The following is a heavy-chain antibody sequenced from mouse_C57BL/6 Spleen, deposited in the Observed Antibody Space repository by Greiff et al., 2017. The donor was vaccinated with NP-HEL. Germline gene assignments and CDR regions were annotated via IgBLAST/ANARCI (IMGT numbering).Heavy chain of an antibody. CDR1: GFSFTDYN. Sequence: VPLLQSGPDLVKPGASVKISCKASGFSFTDYNMSWVKQSNGKSLEWFAVINPNCGSTSYNQKFKGKATLTVDQSSNKVYMQINSLTSEDSAVYYCARNPAYYENAWFAYWGQGTLVTVSA. CDR2: INPNCGST. V-gene: IGHV1-39*01. D-gene: IGHD2-10*01. CDR3: ARNPAYYENAWFAY. J-gene: IGHJ3*01.